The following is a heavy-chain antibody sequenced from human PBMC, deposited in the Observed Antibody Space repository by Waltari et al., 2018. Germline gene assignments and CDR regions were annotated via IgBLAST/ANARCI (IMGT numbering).Heavy chain of an antibody. CDR2: IYHSGRT. Sequence: QVQLQESGPGLVKPSETLSLTCAVSGYSISSGYYWGWIRQPPGKGLEWIGSIYHSGRTYYNPSLKSRVTISVDTSKNQFSLKLSSVTAADTAVYYCARRMSYDAFDIWGQGTMVTVSS. V-gene: IGHV4-38-2*01. J-gene: IGHJ3*02. CDR3: ARRMSYDAFDI. CDR1: GYSISSGYY.